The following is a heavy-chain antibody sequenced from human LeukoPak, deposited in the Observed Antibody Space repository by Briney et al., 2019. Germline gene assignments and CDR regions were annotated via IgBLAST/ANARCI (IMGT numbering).Heavy chain of an antibody. V-gene: IGHV4-59*08. CDR2: IYYSGST. Sequence: SETLSLTCTVSDGSISSSYWSWIRQPPGKGLEWIGYIYYSGSTNYNPSLKSRVTISVDTSKNQFSLKLSSVTAADTAVYYCARHRQHSYGYGIDYWGQGTLVTVSS. J-gene: IGHJ4*02. CDR1: DGSISSSY. CDR3: ARHRQHSYGYGIDY. D-gene: IGHD5-18*01.